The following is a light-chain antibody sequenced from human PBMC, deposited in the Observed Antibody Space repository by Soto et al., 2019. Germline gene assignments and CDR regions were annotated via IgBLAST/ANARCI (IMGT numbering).Light chain of an antibody. V-gene: IGLV2-8*01. J-gene: IGLJ2*01. CDR3: SSNAGSSTL. Sequence: QSALTQPPSASGSPRQSVTISCTGTSSDVGRYDYVSWYQQHPGKAPKLMIYEVNKRPSGVPDRFSGSKSGNTASLTVSGLQAEDEAEYYCSSNAGSSTLFGGGTKLTVL. CDR1: SSDVGRYDY. CDR2: EVN.